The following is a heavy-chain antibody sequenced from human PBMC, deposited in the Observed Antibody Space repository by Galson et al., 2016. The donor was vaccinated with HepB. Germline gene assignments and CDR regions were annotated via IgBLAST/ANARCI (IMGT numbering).Heavy chain of an antibody. CDR1: GYTFINYY. D-gene: IGHD2-8*01. CDR3: ARAIMTPSDNCFDP. CDR2: INPLSGGT. V-gene: IGHV1-46*01. J-gene: IGHJ5*02. Sequence: SVKVSCKASGYTFINYYIHWVRQAPGQGLEWMGIINPLSGGTDYAQRFQGRVTMTRDTSKSTVSMELSSLRSEDTAVYYWARAIMTPSDNCFDPWGQGSLVTVSS.